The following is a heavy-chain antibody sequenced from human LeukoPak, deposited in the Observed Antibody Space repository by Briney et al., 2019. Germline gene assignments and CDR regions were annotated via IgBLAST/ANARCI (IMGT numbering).Heavy chain of an antibody. J-gene: IGHJ4*02. CDR2: IKPNSGGT. V-gene: IGHV1-2*02. CDR3: ARANALYCSSTSCLFDY. D-gene: IGHD2-2*01. CDR1: GYTFTDYY. Sequence: ASVMVSCKASGYTFTDYYIHWVRQAPGQGLEWMAWIKPNSGGTYYAQNFHDRITLTRDTSISTAYMEMSRLRSDDTAIYYCARANALYCSSTSCLFDYWGQGTLVTVSS.